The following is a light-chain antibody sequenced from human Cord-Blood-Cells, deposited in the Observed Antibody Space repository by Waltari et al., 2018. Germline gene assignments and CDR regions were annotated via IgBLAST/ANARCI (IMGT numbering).Light chain of an antibody. CDR3: MQSIQLPWT. J-gene: IGKJ1*01. V-gene: IGKV2D-29*01. Sequence: DIVMTQTPLSLSVTPGQPASISCKSSQSLLHSDGKAYLYWYLHKPGQPPQLLIYAVSNRFSGVTDRFSGSGSGTDFTLKISRVEAEDVGVYYCMQSIQLPWTFGQGTKVEIK. CDR2: AVS. CDR1: QSLLHSDGKAY.